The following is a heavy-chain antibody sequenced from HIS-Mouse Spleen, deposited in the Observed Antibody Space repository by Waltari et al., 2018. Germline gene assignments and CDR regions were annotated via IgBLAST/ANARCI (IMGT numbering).Heavy chain of an antibody. D-gene: IGHD7-27*01. CDR1: GYTFTGYY. CDR2: INPTRGGT. CDR3: ARAGSTRGLGISVLSDY. Sequence: QVQLVQSGAEVKKPGASVKVSCKASGYTFTGYYMPWGRPAPGQGLEWMGWINPTRGGTNYEQKFQGRVTMTRDTSISTAYMELSRLRSDDTAVYYCARAGSTRGLGISVLSDYWGQGTLVTVSS. J-gene: IGHJ4*02. V-gene: IGHV1-2*02.